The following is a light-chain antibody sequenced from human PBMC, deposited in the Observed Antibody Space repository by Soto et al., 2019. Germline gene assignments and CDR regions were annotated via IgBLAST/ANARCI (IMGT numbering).Light chain of an antibody. J-gene: IGLJ2*01. CDR1: RSNIGSNY. CDR2: RNN. V-gene: IGLV1-47*01. Sequence: QSVLTQPPSASGTPGQRVTISCSGSRSNIGSNYVYWYQQLPGTAPKLLIYRNNQRPSGVPDRFSSSESGTSASLAISGLRSEDEADYYCAAWDDSLSGLFGGGTKVTVL. CDR3: AAWDDSLSGL.